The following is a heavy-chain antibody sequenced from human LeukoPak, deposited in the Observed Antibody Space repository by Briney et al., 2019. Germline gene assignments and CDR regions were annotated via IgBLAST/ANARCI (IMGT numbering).Heavy chain of an antibody. V-gene: IGHV3-21*01. J-gene: IGHJ4*02. Sequence: GSLRLSCAASGFPFSSYSMNWVRQAPGKGLEWVSSISSSSSYIYYADSVKGRFTISRDNAKNSLYLQMNSLRAEDTAVYYCARDLDSSGYYNYWGQGTLVTVSS. CDR2: ISSSSSYI. CDR1: GFPFSSYS. CDR3: ARDLDSSGYYNY. D-gene: IGHD3-22*01.